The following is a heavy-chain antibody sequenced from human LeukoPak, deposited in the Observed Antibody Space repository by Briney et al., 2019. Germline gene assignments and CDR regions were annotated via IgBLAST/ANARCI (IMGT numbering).Heavy chain of an antibody. V-gene: IGHV3-23*01. CDR2: ISNSGGRT. J-gene: IGHJ4*02. CDR1: GFTFGAYA. CDR3: AKSYNGYESKPDY. Sequence: GGSLRLSCAASGFTFGAYAMSWVRQAPGKGLEWVSSISNSGGRTFYTDSVKGRFTISRDNSKITLYLQMNSLRAEDTAVYYCAKSYNGYESKPDYWGQGTLVTVSS. D-gene: IGHD5-12*01.